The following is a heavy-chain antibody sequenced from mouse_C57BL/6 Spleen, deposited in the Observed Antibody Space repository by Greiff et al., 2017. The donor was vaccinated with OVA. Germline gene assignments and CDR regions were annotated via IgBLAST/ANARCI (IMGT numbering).Heavy chain of an antibody. CDR2: IYPGDGDT. CDR3: ARDCDGYYVTAMDY. Sequence: QVQLKESGAELVKPGASVKISCTASGYAFSSYWMNWVKQRPGQGLEWIGQIYPGDGDTNYNGKFKGKATLTADKSSSTAYMQLSSLTSEDSAVYDCARDCDGYYVTAMDYWGQGTSVTVSS. D-gene: IGHD2-3*01. J-gene: IGHJ4*01. V-gene: IGHV1-80*01. CDR1: GYAFSSYW.